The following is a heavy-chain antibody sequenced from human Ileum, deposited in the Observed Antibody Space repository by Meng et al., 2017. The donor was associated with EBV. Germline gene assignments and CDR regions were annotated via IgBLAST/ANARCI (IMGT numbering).Heavy chain of an antibody. CDR3: AIYAVGGSGQGY. J-gene: IGHJ4*02. CDR1: GVSISSGVYH. D-gene: IGHD1-26*01. CDR2: CSGGT. V-gene: IGHV4-30-4*01. Sequence: QVQLQGPGPGLVKPSQTLSLTCAVSGVSISSGVYHWSWIRQPPGKGLEWIGCSGGTYYNPSLKSRLTISVDTSKNQFSLKLDSATAADTAVYYCAIYAVGGSGQGYWGQGTLVTVSS.